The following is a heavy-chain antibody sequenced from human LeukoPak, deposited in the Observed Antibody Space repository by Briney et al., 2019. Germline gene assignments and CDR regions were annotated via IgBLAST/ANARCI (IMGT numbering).Heavy chain of an antibody. J-gene: IGHJ4*02. V-gene: IGHV3-66*01. CDR3: ARELGGFDC. Sequence: GGSLRISCAASGITVRSNYMNWVRQAPGKGLEWVSVIYSGDSTYYTDSVKGRFTISRDNSKNTVYLQMNSLRAEDTAMYYCARELGGFDCWGQGTLVTVSS. CDR2: IYSGDST. CDR1: GITVRSNY.